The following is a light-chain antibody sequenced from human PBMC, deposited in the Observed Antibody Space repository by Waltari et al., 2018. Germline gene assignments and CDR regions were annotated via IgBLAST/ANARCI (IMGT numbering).Light chain of an antibody. CDR3: SSYAGSNNFV. CDR1: SGAVGAYAF. CDR2: EVN. Sequence: QSALTQPPSAPGSPGQSVPIPCTGTSGAVGAYAFVSWYQQNPSKAPKLIIYEVNKRPSGVPDRFSGSKSGNTASLTVSGLQADDEADYYCSSYAGSNNFVFGPGTEVTVL. V-gene: IGLV2-8*01. J-gene: IGLJ1*01.